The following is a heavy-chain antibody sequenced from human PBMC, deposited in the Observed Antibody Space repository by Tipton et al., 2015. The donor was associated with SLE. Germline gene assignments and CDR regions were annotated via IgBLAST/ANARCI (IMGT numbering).Heavy chain of an antibody. CDR1: GGTFSSYA. D-gene: IGHD2-15*01. J-gene: IGHJ5*02. Sequence: QSGAEVKKPGSSVKVSCKASGGTFSSYAISWVRQAPGQGLEWMGGIIPIFGTANYAQKFQGRVTITADESTSTAYMELSSLRSGDAAVYDCARAGGGGGDWFDPWGQGTLVTVSS. V-gene: IGHV1-69*01. CDR2: IIPIFGTA. CDR3: ARAGGGGGDWFDP.